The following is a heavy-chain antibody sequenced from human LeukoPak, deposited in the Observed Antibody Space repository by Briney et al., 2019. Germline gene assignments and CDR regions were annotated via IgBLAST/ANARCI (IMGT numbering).Heavy chain of an antibody. D-gene: IGHD3-22*01. V-gene: IGHV3-21*01. CDR3: ARTLHYYDSSGYLGPSGTFDI. CDR1: GFTFSSYS. Sequence: GGSLRLSCAASGFTFSSYSMNWVRQAPGKGLEWVSSISSSSSYIYYADSVKGRFTISRDNAKNSLYLQMNSLRAEDTAVYYCARTLHYYDSSGYLGPSGTFDIWGQGTMVTVSS. CDR2: ISSSSSYI. J-gene: IGHJ3*02.